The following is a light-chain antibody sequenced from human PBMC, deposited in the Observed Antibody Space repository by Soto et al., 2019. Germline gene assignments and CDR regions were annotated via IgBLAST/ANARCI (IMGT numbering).Light chain of an antibody. J-gene: IGKJ4*01. V-gene: IGKV3-20*01. CDR3: HQCATSPLT. CDR1: QPVDTNY. Sequence: EIVLTQSPGTLSLSPGERATLSCRASQPVDTNYLAWYQQKPGQVPRLLIDDASNRAPGIPDRFSGTGSGTDFTLTLSRLEPEDVAVYYCHQCATSPLTFGGGTKVEIK. CDR2: DAS.